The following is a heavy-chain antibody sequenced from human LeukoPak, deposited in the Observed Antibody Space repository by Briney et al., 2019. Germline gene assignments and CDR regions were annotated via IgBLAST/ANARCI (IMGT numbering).Heavy chain of an antibody. CDR2: ISYDGSNK. Sequence: LSLTCTVSGGSISSSSYYWGWIRQPPGKGLEWVAVISYDGSNKYYADSVKDRFTISRDNSKNTLYLQMNSLRAEDTAVYYCARGPLFDYWGQGTLVTVSS. J-gene: IGHJ4*02. CDR1: GGSISSSS. CDR3: ARGPLFDY. V-gene: IGHV3-30*03.